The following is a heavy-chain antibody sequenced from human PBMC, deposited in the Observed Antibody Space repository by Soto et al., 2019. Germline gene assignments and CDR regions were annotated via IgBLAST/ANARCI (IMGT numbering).Heavy chain of an antibody. CDR2: ISWNVGSI. D-gene: IGHD3-3*01. CDR1: GFTFDDYA. V-gene: IGHV3-9*01. J-gene: IGHJ4*02. Sequence: EVQLVESGGGLVQPGRSLRLSCAASGFTFDDYAMHWVRQAPGKGLEWVSGISWNVGSIAYADSVMGRFTISRDNAKNSLYLQMNSLRAEDTALYYCAKGVAGWYYFDYWGQGTLVTVSS. CDR3: AKGVAGWYYFDY.